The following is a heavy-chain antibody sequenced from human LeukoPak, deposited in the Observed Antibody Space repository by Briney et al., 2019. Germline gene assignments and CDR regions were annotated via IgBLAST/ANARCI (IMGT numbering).Heavy chain of an antibody. V-gene: IGHV4-4*07. D-gene: IGHD3-22*01. CDR1: GGSISSYS. CDR2: IYTSGST. Sequence: SETLSLTCSVSGGSISSYSWSWIRRPAGKGLEWIGLIYTSGSTNYNPSLKSRVTMSVDTSKNQFSLKLSSVTAADTAVYYCARDREGYYFDSSSYSASDYYFDYWGQGTLVTVSS. J-gene: IGHJ4*02. CDR3: ARDREGYYFDSSSYSASDYYFDY.